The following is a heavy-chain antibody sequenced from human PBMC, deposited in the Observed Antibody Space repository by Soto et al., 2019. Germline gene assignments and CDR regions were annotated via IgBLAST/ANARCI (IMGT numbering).Heavy chain of an antibody. V-gene: IGHV4-59*01. CDR3: ARSIDSSGCYFSNC. CDR1: GGFISSYY. CDR2: IHHTGST. J-gene: IGHJ4*02. D-gene: IGHD3-22*01. Sequence: QVQLQESGPGLVKPSETLSLTCTVSGGFISSYYWSWIRQSPGKGLELIGYIHHTGSTNYNPSLKSRVTMSLDTSRNQFSLKLYSVTAEDTTVYYCARSIDSSGCYFSNCWGQGTLVTVSS.